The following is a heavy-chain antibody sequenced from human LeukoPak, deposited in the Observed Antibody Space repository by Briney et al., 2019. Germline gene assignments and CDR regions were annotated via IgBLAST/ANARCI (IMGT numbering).Heavy chain of an antibody. D-gene: IGHD3-22*01. J-gene: IGHJ4*02. Sequence: ASVKVSCKSSGYTFTNYDINWVRQAPGQGLEWMGWMSPNSGNTGYAQKFQGRVTMTRNTSISTAYMELSSLKSEDTAVYYCARAPFYLHSSAWDWGQGTLVTVSS. CDR2: MSPNSGNT. CDR1: GYTFTNYD. CDR3: ARAPFYLHSSAWD. V-gene: IGHV1-8*01.